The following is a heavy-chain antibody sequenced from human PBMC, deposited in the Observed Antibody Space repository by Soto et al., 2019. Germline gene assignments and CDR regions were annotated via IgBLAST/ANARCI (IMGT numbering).Heavy chain of an antibody. V-gene: IGHV1-2*04. D-gene: IGHD3-10*01. CDR2: INPNSGGT. CDR3: ASAYGSGSWDYYYMDV. J-gene: IGHJ6*03. CDR1: GYTFTGYY. Sequence: SVKVSCKGSGYTFTGYYMHWVRKTPGKGLEWMGWINPNSGGTNYAQKFQGWVTMTRDTSISTAYMELSRLRSDDTAVYYCASAYGSGSWDYYYMDVWGKGTTVTVSS.